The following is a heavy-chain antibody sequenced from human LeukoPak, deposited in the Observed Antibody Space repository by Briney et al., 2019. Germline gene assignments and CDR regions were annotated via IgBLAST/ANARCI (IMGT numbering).Heavy chain of an antibody. CDR3: ARDPSGFGYYDSSGYYYWYFDL. J-gene: IGHJ2*01. Sequence: GASVKVSCKASGGTFSSYAISWVRQAPGQGLEWMGGVIPIFGTANYAQKFQGRVTITTDESTSTAYMELSSLRSEDTAVYYCARDPSGFGYYDSSGYYYWYFDLWGRGTLVTVSS. CDR2: VIPIFGTA. CDR1: GGTFSSYA. D-gene: IGHD3-22*01. V-gene: IGHV1-69*05.